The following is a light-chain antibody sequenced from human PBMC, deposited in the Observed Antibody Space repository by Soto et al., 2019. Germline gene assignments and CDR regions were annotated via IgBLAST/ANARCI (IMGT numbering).Light chain of an antibody. J-gene: IGKJ1*01. CDR1: QSISSW. CDR3: QQYNSYQWT. CDR2: DAS. V-gene: IGKV1-5*01. Sequence: IQITQPPSTLSASIRDRVTITCRASQSISSWLAWYQQKPGKAPKLLIYDASSLESGVPSRFSGSGSGTEFTLTISSLQPDDFATYYCQQYNSYQWTLGQGTKVDIK.